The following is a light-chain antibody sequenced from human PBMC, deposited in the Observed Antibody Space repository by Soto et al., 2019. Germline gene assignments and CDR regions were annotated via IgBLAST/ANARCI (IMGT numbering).Light chain of an antibody. CDR3: SSYAGSNNLVL. J-gene: IGLJ2*01. Sequence: QSVLTQPPSASGSPGQSVTISCTGSSSDVGAYNYVSWYQQHPGKAPKLIIYEVTKRPSGVPDRFSGSKSGNTATLTVSGLQAEDEADYFCSSYAGSNNLVLFGGGTKLTVL. V-gene: IGLV2-8*01. CDR1: SSDVGAYNY. CDR2: EVT.